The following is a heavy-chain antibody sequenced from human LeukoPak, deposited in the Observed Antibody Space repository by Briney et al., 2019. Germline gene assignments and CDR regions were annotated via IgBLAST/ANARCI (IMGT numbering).Heavy chain of an antibody. J-gene: IGHJ6*03. V-gene: IGHV4-4*07. CDR1: GGSISSYY. Sequence: PSETLSLTCTVSGGSISSYYWNWIRQPAGKGLELIGRIYTSGYTNYNPSLKRRVTMSLDTSKNQISLKLSSVTAADTAVYYCARGSHGNDKTNYYMDVWGKGTTVTVSS. D-gene: IGHD1-1*01. CDR2: IYTSGYT. CDR3: ARGSHGNDKTNYYMDV.